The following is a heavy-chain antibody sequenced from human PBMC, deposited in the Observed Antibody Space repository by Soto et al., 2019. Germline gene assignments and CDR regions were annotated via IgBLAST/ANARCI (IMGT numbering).Heavy chain of an antibody. CDR2: IRSKGNSYAT. J-gene: IGHJ3*02. CDR1: GLTFSGSA. Sequence: QPGGSLRLSCAASGLTFSGSAMHWVRQASGKGLEWVGRIRSKGNSYATAYAASVKGRFTISRDDSKNTAYLQMNSLKTEDTAVYYCTRLLSDAFDIWGQGTMVTVSS. V-gene: IGHV3-73*01. CDR3: TRLLSDAFDI.